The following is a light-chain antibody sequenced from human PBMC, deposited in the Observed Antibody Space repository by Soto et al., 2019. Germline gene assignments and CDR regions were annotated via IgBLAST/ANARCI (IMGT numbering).Light chain of an antibody. CDR1: SNDVGSYNY. V-gene: IGLV2-14*03. J-gene: IGLJ1*01. CDR3: SSYTTSETRV. CDR2: DVS. Sequence: QSVLTQPASLSGSPGQSITLSCTGTSNDVGSYNYVSWYQHHPGKVPKLMIYDVSSRPSGVSNRFSGSKSGNTASLTISGLQTEDEADYYCSSYTTSETRVFGTGTKVTVL.